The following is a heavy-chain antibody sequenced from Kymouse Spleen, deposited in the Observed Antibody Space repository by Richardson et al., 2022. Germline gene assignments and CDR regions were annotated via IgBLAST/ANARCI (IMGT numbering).Heavy chain of an antibody. V-gene: IGHV3-13*01. D-gene: IGHD1-20*01,IGHD1-7*01. CDR3: ARGLGITGTNYYYYGMDV. Sequence: EVQLVESGGGLVQPGGSLRLSCAASGFTFSSYDMHWVRQATGKGLEWVSAIGTAGDTYYPGSVKGRFTISRENAKNSLYLQMNSLRAGDTAVYYCARGLGITGTNYYYYGMDVWGQGTTVTVSS. CDR2: IGTAGDT. CDR1: GFTFSSYD. J-gene: IGHJ6*02.